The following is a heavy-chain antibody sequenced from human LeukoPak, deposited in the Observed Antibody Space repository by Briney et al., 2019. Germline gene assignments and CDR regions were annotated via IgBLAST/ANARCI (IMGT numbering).Heavy chain of an antibody. CDR1: GYTFTGYH. CDR2: INPNNGGT. V-gene: IGHV1-2*02. Sequence: ASVKVSCKASGYTFTGYHMHWVRQAPGQGLEWMGWINPNNGGTNYAQKFQGRVTMTRDTSISTAYMEVSRLRSDDTAIYYCARHVAASVWSDPWGQGTLVTVSS. J-gene: IGHJ5*02. CDR3: ARHVAASVWSDP. D-gene: IGHD2-21*01.